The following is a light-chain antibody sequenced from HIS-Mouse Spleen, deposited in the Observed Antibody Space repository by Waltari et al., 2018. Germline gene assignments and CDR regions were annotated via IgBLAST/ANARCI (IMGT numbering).Light chain of an antibody. CDR2: GKN. CDR1: SRRSNY. Sequence: SSELTQDPAVSVALGQTVRITCQGDSRRSNYASWYQQKPGQAPVLVIYGKNNRPSGTPDLFSGSSTRNTASLTITGAQAEDEADYYCNSRDSSGNHLVFGGGTKLTVL. J-gene: IGLJ3*02. V-gene: IGLV3-19*01. CDR3: NSRDSSGNHLV.